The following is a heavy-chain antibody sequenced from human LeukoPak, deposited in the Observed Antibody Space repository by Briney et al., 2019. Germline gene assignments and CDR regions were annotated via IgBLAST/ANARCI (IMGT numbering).Heavy chain of an antibody. CDR3: AKGPKQWLTLFDY. Sequence: GGSLRLSCAASGFTFSSYAMSWVRQAPGKGLEWVSAISGSGGSTYYADSVKGRFTISRDNSKNTRYLQMNSLRAEDTAVYYCAKGPKQWLTLFDYWGQGTLVTVSS. J-gene: IGHJ4*02. CDR2: ISGSGGST. V-gene: IGHV3-23*01. CDR1: GFTFSSYA. D-gene: IGHD6-19*01.